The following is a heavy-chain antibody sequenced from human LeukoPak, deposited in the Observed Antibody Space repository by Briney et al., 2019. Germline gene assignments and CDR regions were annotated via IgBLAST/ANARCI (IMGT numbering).Heavy chain of an antibody. J-gene: IGHJ2*01. Sequence: GGSLRLSCAASEFSFSSYWMHWVRQAPGKGLVWVSRITPDGSSTNSADSVKGRFTISRDNAKNTLHLQMNTLSADDTAVYYCARSKGGAHTGDFDLWGRGTLVTVSS. V-gene: IGHV3-74*01. D-gene: IGHD2-21*01. CDR2: ITPDGSST. CDR1: EFSFSSYW. CDR3: ARSKGGAHTGDFDL.